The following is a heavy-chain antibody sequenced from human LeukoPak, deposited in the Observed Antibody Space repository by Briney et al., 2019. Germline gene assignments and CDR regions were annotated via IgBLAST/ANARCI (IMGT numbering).Heavy chain of an antibody. CDR1: GYPFSNFG. CDR2: ISGNNDNP. Sequence: GASVKVSCKASGYPFSNFGINWVRQAPGQGLEWIAWISGNNDNPNYGQKFQGRFTVTTDSSTSTAYMELRNLRSDDTAVYYCARDGTSTDDYWGQGTLVTVSS. V-gene: IGHV1-18*04. D-gene: IGHD2-2*01. J-gene: IGHJ4*02. CDR3: ARDGTSTDDY.